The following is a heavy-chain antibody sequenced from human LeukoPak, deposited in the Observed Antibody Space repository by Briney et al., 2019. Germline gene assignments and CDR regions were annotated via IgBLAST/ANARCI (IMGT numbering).Heavy chain of an antibody. CDR1: GGSISSYY. CDR2: IYYSGST. V-gene: IGHV4-59*12. J-gene: IGHJ5*02. D-gene: IGHD3-10*01. CDR3: ARDLWFGLDP. Sequence: PSETLSLTCTVSGGSISSYYWSWIRQPPGKGLEWIGYIYYSGSTNYNPSLKSRVTISVDTSKNQFSLKLSSVTAADTAVYYCARDLWFGLDPWGQGTLVTVSS.